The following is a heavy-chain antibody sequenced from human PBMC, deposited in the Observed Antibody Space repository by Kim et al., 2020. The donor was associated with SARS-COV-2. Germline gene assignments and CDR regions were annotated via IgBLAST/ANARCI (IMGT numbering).Heavy chain of an antibody. Sequence: GGSLRLSCAASGFTFSTYYMNWVREAPGKGLEWVSSISSSSSHKYYAGSVKGRFTISRDNAKNSLYLQMNSLRAEDTAVYYCARDLLYTSGLGDWGQGTLLTVSS. CDR2: ISSSSSHK. D-gene: IGHD6-19*01. CDR3: ARDLLYTSGLGD. CDR1: GFTFSTYY. J-gene: IGHJ4*02. V-gene: IGHV3-21*06.